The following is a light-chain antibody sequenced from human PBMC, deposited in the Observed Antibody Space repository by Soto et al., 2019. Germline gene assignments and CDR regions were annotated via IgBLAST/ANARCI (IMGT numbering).Light chain of an antibody. CDR3: QKSYRWPQIN. V-gene: IGKV3-11*01. J-gene: IGKJ5*01. Sequence: EIVLTQSPCNLSWAPLEGATLSCMASESVFGYLAWYRHKPGQAPRLLIYDASNRATGVPDRFSGSGSGTDFTLTIRRLEPEDFAVYYCQKSYRWPQINCGKGKRLAIK. CDR1: ESVFGY. CDR2: DAS.